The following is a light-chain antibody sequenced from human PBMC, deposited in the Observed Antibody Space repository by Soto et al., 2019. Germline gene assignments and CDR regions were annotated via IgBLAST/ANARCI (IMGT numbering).Light chain of an antibody. CDR3: QQRSNWLT. J-gene: IGKJ4*01. CDR2: DAS. Sequence: EIVLTQSPATLSLSPVERATLSCRASHSVSSSLAWYQQKPGQAPRLLIYDASHRATGIPARFSGSGSGTDFTLTISSLEPEDFAVYYCQQRSNWLTFGGGTKVEIK. CDR1: HSVSSS. V-gene: IGKV3-11*01.